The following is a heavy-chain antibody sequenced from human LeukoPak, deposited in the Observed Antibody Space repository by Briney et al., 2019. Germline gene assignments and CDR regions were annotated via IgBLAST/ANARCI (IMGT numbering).Heavy chain of an antibody. CDR3: ARGVEPLAANTLAY. D-gene: IGHD1-14*01. CDR2: LYSDGNT. J-gene: IGHJ4*02. Sequence: GGSLRLSCAASGFTVITNDITWVRQAPGKGLEWVSVLYSDGNTKYADSVQGRFTISRDNSKNTLYLEMNSLSPDDTAVYYCARGVEPLAANTLAYWGQGTLVTVSS. CDR1: GFTVITND. V-gene: IGHV3-53*01.